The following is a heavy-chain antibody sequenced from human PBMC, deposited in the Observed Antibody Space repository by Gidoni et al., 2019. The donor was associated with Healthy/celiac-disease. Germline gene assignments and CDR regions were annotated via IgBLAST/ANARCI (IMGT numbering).Heavy chain of an antibody. J-gene: IGHJ5*02. Sequence: QVQLQQWGAGLLKPSETLSLTCAVYGGSFSGYYWSWIRQPPGKGLEWIGEINHSGSTNYNPSLKSRVTISVDTSKNQFSLKLSSVTAADTAVYYCARGTRWLQTSPFDPWGQGTLVTVSS. V-gene: IGHV4-34*01. CDR3: ARGTRWLQTSPFDP. CDR2: INHSGST. D-gene: IGHD5-12*01. CDR1: GGSFSGYY.